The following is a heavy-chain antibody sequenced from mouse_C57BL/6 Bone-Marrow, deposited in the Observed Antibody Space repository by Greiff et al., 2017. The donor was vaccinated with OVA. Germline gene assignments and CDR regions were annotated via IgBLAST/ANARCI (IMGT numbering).Heavy chain of an antibody. V-gene: IGHV1-55*01. CDR2: IYPGSGRT. D-gene: IGHD1-1*01. J-gene: IGHJ4*01. CDR3: ARSGITTVEGDFAMDD. CDR1: GYTFTSYW. Sequence: VKPGASVKMSCKASGYTFTSYWITWVKQRPGQGLEWIGDIYPGSGRTNYNEKFKSKATLTVDTSSSTAYMQLSSLTSEDSAVYYCARSGITTVEGDFAMDDWGQGTSVTGPS.